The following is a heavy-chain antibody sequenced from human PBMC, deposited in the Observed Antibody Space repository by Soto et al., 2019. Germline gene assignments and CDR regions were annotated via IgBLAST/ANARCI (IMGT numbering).Heavy chain of an antibody. D-gene: IGHD6-19*01. CDR1: GGSFSGYY. V-gene: IGHV4-34*01. CDR2: INHSGST. J-gene: IGHJ4*02. Sequence: SETLSLTCAVYGGSFSGYYWSWIRQPPGKGLEWIGEINHSGSTNYNPSLKSRVTISVDTSKNQFSLKLSSVTAADTAVYYCADSSGSYWGQGTLVTVS. CDR3: ADSSGSY.